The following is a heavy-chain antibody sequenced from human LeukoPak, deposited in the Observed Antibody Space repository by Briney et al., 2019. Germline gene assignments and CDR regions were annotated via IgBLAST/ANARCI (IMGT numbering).Heavy chain of an antibody. V-gene: IGHV3-23*01. Sequence: GGSLRLSCAASGFTFSSYAMSWVRQAPGKGLEWVSAISGSAGSTYYADSVKGRFTISRDNSKNTLYLQMNSLRAENTAVYYCAKDCDFWSGYTHDAFDIWGQGTMVTVSS. J-gene: IGHJ3*02. CDR3: AKDCDFWSGYTHDAFDI. CDR1: GFTFSSYA. D-gene: IGHD3-3*01. CDR2: ISGSAGST.